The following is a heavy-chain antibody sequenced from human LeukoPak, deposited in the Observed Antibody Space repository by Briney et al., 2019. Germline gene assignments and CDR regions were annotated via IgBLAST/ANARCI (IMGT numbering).Heavy chain of an antibody. Sequence: GGSLRLSCAASGFTFSSYSMNWVRQAPGKGLEWVSSISSSSSYIYYADSVKGRFTISRDNAKNSLYLQTNSLRAEDTAVYYCASNPRGGSGWYHWGQGTLVTVS. CDR2: ISSSSSYI. J-gene: IGHJ4*02. V-gene: IGHV3-21*01. CDR3: ASNPRGGSGWYH. CDR1: GFTFSSYS. D-gene: IGHD6-19*01.